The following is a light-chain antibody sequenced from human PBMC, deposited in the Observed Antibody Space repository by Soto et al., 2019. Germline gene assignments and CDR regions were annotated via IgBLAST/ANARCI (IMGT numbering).Light chain of an antibody. V-gene: IGKV3-15*01. CDR1: QSVGNN. Sequence: EIVMTQSPATRSVSPGERATLSCRASQSVGNNLAWYQQQPGQAPRLLIHGASTRATGVPGRFSGSGSGTEFTLTIASLQSADFAVYYCQQYHDWPPLTFGGGTKVEIK. CDR3: QQYHDWPPLT. CDR2: GAS. J-gene: IGKJ4*01.